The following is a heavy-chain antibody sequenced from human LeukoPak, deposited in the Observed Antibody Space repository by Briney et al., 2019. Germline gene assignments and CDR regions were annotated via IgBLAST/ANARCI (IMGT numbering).Heavy chain of an antibody. CDR1: GFTFSDYY. CDR2: ISSSGSTI. D-gene: IGHD3-22*01. CDR3: ARELDYYDSSGYYSAHGMDV. V-gene: IGHV3-11*01. J-gene: IGHJ6*02. Sequence: PGGSLRLSCAASGFTFSDYYMSWIRQAPGKGLEWVSYISSSGSTIYYADSVKGRFTISRDNAKNSLYLQMNSLRAEDTAVYYCARELDYYDSSGYYSAHGMDVWGQGTTVTVSS.